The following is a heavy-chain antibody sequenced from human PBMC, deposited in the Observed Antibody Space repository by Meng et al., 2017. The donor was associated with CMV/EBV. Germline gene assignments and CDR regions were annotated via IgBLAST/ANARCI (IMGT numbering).Heavy chain of an antibody. J-gene: IGHJ4*02. CDR3: AKVLLHKLPTGVFDS. CDR1: VFTLTACA. Sequence: SVFTLTACAMSWSRQARGKGLEWVSAIGASGANTYYADSVKGRFTISRNNSNTTLYLQMTSLRAQDRAVYYCAKVLLHKLPTGVFDSWGQGTLVTVSS. V-gene: IGHV3-23*01. D-gene: IGHD7-27*01. CDR2: IGASGANT.